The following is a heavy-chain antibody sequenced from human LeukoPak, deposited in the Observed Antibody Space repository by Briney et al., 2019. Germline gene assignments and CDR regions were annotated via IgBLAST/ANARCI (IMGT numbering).Heavy chain of an antibody. J-gene: IGHJ4*02. D-gene: IGHD6-19*01. Sequence: ASVKVSCKASGYTFTTNDINWVRQATGQGLEWMGWMNLKSGNAGYAQNFQGRVTITRDTSISTVYMELSGLRSEDTAVYYCARVAGSIDYWGQGTLVTVSS. CDR3: ARVAGSIDY. V-gene: IGHV1-8*03. CDR2: MNLKSGNA. CDR1: GYTFTTND.